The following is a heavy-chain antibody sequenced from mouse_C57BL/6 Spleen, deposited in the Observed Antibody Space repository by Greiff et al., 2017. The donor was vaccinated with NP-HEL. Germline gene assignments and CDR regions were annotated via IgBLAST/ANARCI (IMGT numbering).Heavy chain of an antibody. V-gene: IGHV3-1*01. CDR3: ARDQGWGFAY. J-gene: IGHJ3*01. CDR1: GYSITSGYD. Sequence: VQLKQSGPGMVKPSQSLSLTCTVTGYSITSGYDWHWIRHFPGNKLEWMGYISYSGSTNYNPSLKSRISITHDTSKNHVFLKLNSVTTEDTATYYCARDQGWGFAYWGQGTLVTVSA. D-gene: IGHD3-2*02. CDR2: ISYSGST.